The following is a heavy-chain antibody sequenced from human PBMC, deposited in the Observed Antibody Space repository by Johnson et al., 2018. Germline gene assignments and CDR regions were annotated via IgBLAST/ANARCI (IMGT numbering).Heavy chain of an antibody. CDR3: ATGHYPDGSTYSQH. CDR1: GFTFINSV. V-gene: IGHV3-23*04. Sequence: EVQLVECGGGLVQPGGSLRLPCVVSGFTFINSVLNWVRQAPVQGLEWTSVISDSGGGTSYAAGGKRRFTISRDQFKKTLFLQMSGLRAEDTAVYYWATGHYPDGSTYSQHGGQGTLVTVSS. D-gene: IGHD3-10*01. CDR2: ISDSGGGT. J-gene: IGHJ1*01.